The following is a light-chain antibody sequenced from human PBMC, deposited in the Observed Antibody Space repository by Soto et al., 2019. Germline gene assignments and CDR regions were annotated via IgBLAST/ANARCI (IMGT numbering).Light chain of an antibody. CDR3: QQYGGSPLYT. CDR1: QSVSSSD. Sequence: EIVLTQSPGTLSLSPGDRATLSCRASQSVSSSDLAWYQQKPGQAPRLLIYGASTRATGIPDRFSGSGSGTDFTLTISRLEAEDSAVYYCQQYGGSPLYTFGQGTKLEIK. CDR2: GAS. V-gene: IGKV3-20*01. J-gene: IGKJ2*01.